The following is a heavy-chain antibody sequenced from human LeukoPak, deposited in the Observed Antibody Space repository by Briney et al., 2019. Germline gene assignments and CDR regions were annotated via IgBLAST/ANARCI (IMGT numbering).Heavy chain of an antibody. D-gene: IGHD6-19*01. J-gene: IGHJ4*02. CDR1: GFTFSSYA. Sequence: GGSLRLSCAASGFTFSSYAMSWVRQAPGKGLEWVAAISGSGGSTYYADSVKGRFTISRDNSKNTLYLQMNSLRAEDTAVFYCAKDLSGIAVAGTSDYWGQGTVVTVSS. CDR2: ISGSGGST. V-gene: IGHV3-23*01. CDR3: AKDLSGIAVAGTSDY.